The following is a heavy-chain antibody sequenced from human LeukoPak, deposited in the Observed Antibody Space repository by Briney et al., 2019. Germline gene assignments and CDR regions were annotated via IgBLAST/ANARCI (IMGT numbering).Heavy chain of an antibody. CDR1: GFSLPNPW. D-gene: IGHD3-22*01. J-gene: IGHJ5*02. CDR3: ARLLRPLPGSGYMNWFDP. V-gene: IGHV3-15*01. CDR2: IRPTSEGATT. Sequence: GGSLRLSCAASGFSLPNPWMSWVRLYVGTGQEWAGRIRPTSEGATTDYGAPMHGRVTISREDSKDMLYLQMDTLEAEATGVYYCARLLRPLPGSGYMNWFDPWGPGTLVTVSS.